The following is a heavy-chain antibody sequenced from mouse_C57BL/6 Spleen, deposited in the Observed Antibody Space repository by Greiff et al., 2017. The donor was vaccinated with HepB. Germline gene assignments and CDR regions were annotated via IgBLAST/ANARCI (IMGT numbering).Heavy chain of an antibody. V-gene: IGHV14-3*01. CDR1: GFNIKNTY. J-gene: IGHJ2*01. CDR2: IDPANGNT. D-gene: IGHD2-1*01. CDR3: AIHGNYLGYFDY. Sequence: EVMLVESVAELVRPGASVKLSCTASGFNIKNTYMHWVKQRPEQGLEWIGRIDPANGNTKYAPKFQGKATITADTSSNTAYLQLSSLTSEDTAIYYCAIHGNYLGYFDYWGQGTTLTVSS.